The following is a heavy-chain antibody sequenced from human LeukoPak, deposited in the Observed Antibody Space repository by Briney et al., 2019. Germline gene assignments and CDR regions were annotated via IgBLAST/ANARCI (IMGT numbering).Heavy chain of an antibody. V-gene: IGHV4-59*01. CDR3: ASLGYYGGSGYYYYYMDV. J-gene: IGHJ6*03. D-gene: IGHD4-23*01. Sequence: SETLSLTCTVSGGSISSYYWSWLRQPPGKGLEWIGYIYYSGSTNYNPSLKSRVTISVDTSKNQFSLKLSSVTAADTAVYYCASLGYYGGSGYYYYYMDVWGKGTTVTVSS. CDR1: GGSISSYY. CDR2: IYYSGST.